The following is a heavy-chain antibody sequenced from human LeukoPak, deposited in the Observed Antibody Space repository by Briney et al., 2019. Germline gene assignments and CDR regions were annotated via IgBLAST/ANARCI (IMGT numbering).Heavy chain of an antibody. V-gene: IGHV1-69*13. CDR2: IIPIFGTA. J-gene: IGHJ4*02. Sequence: SVKVSCKASGGTFSSYAISWVRQAPGQGLEWMGGIIPIFGTANYAQKSQGRVTITADESTSTAYMELSSLRSEDTAVYYCAREAYGGNSGYFDYWGQGTLVTVSS. CDR1: GGTFSSYA. CDR3: AREAYGGNSGYFDY. D-gene: IGHD4-23*01.